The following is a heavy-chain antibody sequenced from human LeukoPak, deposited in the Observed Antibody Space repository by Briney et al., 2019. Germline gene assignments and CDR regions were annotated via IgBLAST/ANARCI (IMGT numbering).Heavy chain of an antibody. D-gene: IGHD4-17*01. J-gene: IGHJ4*02. Sequence: SETLSLTCTVSGGSISSYYWSWIRQPPGKGLEWIGYIYYSGSTNYNPSLKSRVTISVDTSKNQFSLKLSSVTAADTAVYYCASFHYGDYVGYWGQGTLVTVSS. V-gene: IGHV4-59*01. CDR2: IYYSGST. CDR3: ASFHYGDYVGY. CDR1: GGSISSYY.